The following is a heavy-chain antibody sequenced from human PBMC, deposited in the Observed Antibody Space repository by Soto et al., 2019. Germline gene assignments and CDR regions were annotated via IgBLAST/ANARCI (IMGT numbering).Heavy chain of an antibody. Sequence: PGGSLRLSCAASGLPFSTYWLSWVHQAPGKGLEWVANIKQDESEKNYVDSVKGRFTISRDNAKNSLYLQMNSLRAEDTAVYYCTNDKFSGNYYVRGVTYYFEYWGQGTLVTVSS. D-gene: IGHD1-26*01. CDR3: TNDKFSGNYYVRGVTYYFEY. J-gene: IGHJ4*02. CDR2: IKQDESEK. V-gene: IGHV3-7*03. CDR1: GLPFSTYW.